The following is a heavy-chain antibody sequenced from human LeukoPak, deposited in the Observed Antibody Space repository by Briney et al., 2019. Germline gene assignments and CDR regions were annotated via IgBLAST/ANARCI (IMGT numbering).Heavy chain of an antibody. Sequence: SGTLSLTCAVSGGSISSSNWWSWVRQPPGKGLEWIGEIYHSGSTNYNPSLKSRVTISVDKSKNQFSLKLSSVTAADTAVYYCAREGRGYSYGNLPYYFDYWGQGTLVTVSS. J-gene: IGHJ4*02. CDR3: AREGRGYSYGNLPYYFDY. CDR1: GGSISSSNW. CDR2: IYHSGST. D-gene: IGHD5-18*01. V-gene: IGHV4-4*02.